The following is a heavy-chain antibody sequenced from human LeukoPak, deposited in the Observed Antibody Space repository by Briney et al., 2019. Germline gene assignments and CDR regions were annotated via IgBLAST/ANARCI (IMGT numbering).Heavy chain of an antibody. D-gene: IGHD4/OR15-4a*01. CDR1: GFTFSSYA. CDR3: ARDLAWGAY. V-gene: IGHV3-21*01. Sequence: GGSLRLSCAASGFTFSSYAMSWVRQAPGKGLEWVSSITSSSSSIYSADSVKGRLTISRDNAKNSLYLEMNSLRDEDTAVYYCARDLAWGAYWGQGTLVTVSS. J-gene: IGHJ4*02. CDR2: ITSSSSSI.